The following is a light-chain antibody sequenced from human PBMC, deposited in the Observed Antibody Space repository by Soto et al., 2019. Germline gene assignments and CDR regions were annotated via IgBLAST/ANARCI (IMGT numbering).Light chain of an antibody. V-gene: IGLV2-14*01. CDR2: EVS. CDR3: SSSTSSSTLV. J-gene: IGLJ1*01. Sequence: QSALTQPASVSGSPGQSISISCTRTSSDVGAYNFVSWYQQHPGKTPKLMIYEVSNRPSGVSNRFSGSKSGNTSSLTVSGLQDHVEADYNSSSSTSSSTLVFGSGTTLTVL. CDR1: SSDVGAYNF.